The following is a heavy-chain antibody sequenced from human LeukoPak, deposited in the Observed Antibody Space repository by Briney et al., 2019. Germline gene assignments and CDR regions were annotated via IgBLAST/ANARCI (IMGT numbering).Heavy chain of an antibody. CDR3: ARGYTSPWDRAFDI. J-gene: IGHJ3*02. CDR2: IKQDGTEK. D-gene: IGHD6-19*01. Sequence: GGSLRLSCTTSKFNFNSYGMTWVRQAPGKGLEWVANIKQDGTEKYYMDSVKGRFTISRGNAENSLYLQMNSLRAEDTAVYYCARGYTSPWDRAFDIWGQGTMVTVSS. V-gene: IGHV3-7*01. CDR1: KFNFNSYG.